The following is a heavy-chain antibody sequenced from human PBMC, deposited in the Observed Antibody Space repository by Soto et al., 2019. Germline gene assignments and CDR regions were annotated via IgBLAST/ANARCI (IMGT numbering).Heavy chain of an antibody. CDR2: INAGNGNT. D-gene: IGHD2-8*01. CDR3: ASEGCTNGVCPYYYYYMDV. J-gene: IGHJ6*03. Sequence: QVQLVQSGAEVKKPGASVKVSCKASGYTFTSYAMHWVRQAPGQRLEWMGWINAGNGNTKYSQKFQGRVTITRDTSASTAYMELSSLRSEDTAVYYCASEGCTNGVCPYYYYYMDVWGKGTTVTVSS. V-gene: IGHV1-3*01. CDR1: GYTFTSYA.